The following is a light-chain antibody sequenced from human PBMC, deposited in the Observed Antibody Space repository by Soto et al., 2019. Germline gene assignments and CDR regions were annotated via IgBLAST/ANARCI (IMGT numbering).Light chain of an antibody. CDR1: QSISSY. Sequence: DIQMNQSPSSLSASVGDRVTITCRASQSISSYLNWYQQKPGKAPKLLIYAASSLQSGVPSRFSGSGSGTDFTLTISSLQPDDSATYYCQQYNSYSRTFGQGTKVDVK. J-gene: IGKJ1*01. CDR2: AAS. CDR3: QQYNSYSRT. V-gene: IGKV1-39*01.